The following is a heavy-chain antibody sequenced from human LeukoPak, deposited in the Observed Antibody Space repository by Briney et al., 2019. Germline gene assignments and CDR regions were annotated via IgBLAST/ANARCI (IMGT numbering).Heavy chain of an antibody. CDR2: ISGSGGST. V-gene: IGHV3-23*01. Sequence: PGGSLRLSCAASGFTFSSYAMSWVRQAPGKGLEWVSAISGSGGSTYDAVSVKGRFAISRDNSKNTLYLQMNSLRAEDTAVYYCAKDPRNGNFDYWGQGTLISVSS. CDR1: GFTFSSYA. D-gene: IGHD4-11*01. CDR3: AKDPRNGNFDY. J-gene: IGHJ4*02.